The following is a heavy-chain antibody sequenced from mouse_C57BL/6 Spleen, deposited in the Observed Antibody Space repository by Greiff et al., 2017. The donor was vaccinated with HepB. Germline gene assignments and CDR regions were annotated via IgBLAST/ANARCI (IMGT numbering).Heavy chain of an antibody. CDR2: IYPRDGST. Sequence: VQLQQSDAELVKPGASVKISCKVSGYTFTDHTIHWMKQRPEQGLEWIGYIYPRDGSTKYNEKFKGKATLTADKSSSTAYMQLNSLTSEDSAVYFCARPFYYGSRDWYFDVWGTRTTVTVSS. CDR3: ARPFYYGSRDWYFDV. V-gene: IGHV1-78*01. J-gene: IGHJ1*03. CDR1: GYTFTDHT. D-gene: IGHD1-1*01.